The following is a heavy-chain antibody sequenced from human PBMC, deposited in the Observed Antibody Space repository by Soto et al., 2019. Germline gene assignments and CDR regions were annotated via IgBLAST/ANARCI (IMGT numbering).Heavy chain of an antibody. D-gene: IGHD3-3*01. J-gene: IGHJ4*02. V-gene: IGHV3-15*01. CDR1: GFTFSNAW. Sequence: PGGSLRLSCAASGFTFSNAWMSWVRQAPGKGLEWVGRIKSKTDGGTTDYAAPVRGRFTISRDDSKNTLYLQMNSLKTEDTAVYYCTTDRSFGQRITIFGPETGFDYWGQGTLVTVSS. CDR3: TTDRSFGQRITIFGPETGFDY. CDR2: IKSKTDGGTT.